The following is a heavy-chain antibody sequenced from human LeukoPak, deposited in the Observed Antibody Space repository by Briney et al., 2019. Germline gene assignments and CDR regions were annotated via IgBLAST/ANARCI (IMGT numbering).Heavy chain of an antibody. D-gene: IGHD3-3*01. V-gene: IGHV3-49*03. CDR1: GFTFTNAW. J-gene: IGHJ4*02. Sequence: GGSLRLSCAASGFTFTNAWMSWIRQAPGKGLEWVGFIRSKAYGGTTEYAASVKGRFTISRDDSKSTAYLQMNSLKTEDTAVYYCARDVYYDFWSGYDGFDYWGQGTLVTVSS. CDR2: IRSKAYGGTT. CDR3: ARDVYYDFWSGYDGFDY.